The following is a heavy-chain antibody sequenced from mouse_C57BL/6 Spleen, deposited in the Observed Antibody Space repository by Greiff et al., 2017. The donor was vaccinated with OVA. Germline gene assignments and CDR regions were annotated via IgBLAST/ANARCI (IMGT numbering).Heavy chain of an antibody. CDR1: GYTFTSYW. D-gene: IGHD4-1*02. Sequence: QVQLQQPGAELVKPGASVKLSCKASGYTFTSYWMHWVKQRPGQGLEWIGMIHPNSGSTNYNEKFKSKATLTVDKSSSTAYMQLSRLTSEDAAVYYCASSNWEDFDYWGQGTTLTVSS. V-gene: IGHV1-64*01. CDR2: IHPNSGST. CDR3: ASSNWEDFDY. J-gene: IGHJ2*01.